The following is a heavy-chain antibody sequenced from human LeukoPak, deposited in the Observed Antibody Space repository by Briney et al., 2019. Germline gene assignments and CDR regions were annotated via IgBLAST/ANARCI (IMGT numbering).Heavy chain of an antibody. CDR1: GGSISSSNW. V-gene: IGHV4-4*02. D-gene: IGHD5-12*01. J-gene: IGHJ4*02. CDR2: IYHSGST. Sequence: PSETLSLTCAVSGGSISSSNWWSWVRRPPGKGLEWIGEIYHSGSTNYNPSLKSRVTISVDKSKNQFSLKLSSVTAADTAVYYCARGARGYSGYDEPYFDYWGQGTLVTVSS. CDR3: ARGARGYSGYDEPYFDY.